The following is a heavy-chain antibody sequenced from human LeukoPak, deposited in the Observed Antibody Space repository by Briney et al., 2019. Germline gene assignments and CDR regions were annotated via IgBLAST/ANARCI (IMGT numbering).Heavy chain of an antibody. D-gene: IGHD2-15*01. Sequence: SETLSLTCTVSGDSMKSYYWTWIRQSPGKGLEWIGYIYYTGSTNYNPSLKSRVTISVDTSKNQFSLKLSSVTAADTTVYYCAKEREYCSSGSCHYDLDVWGQGTTVTVSS. CDR1: GDSMKSYY. CDR3: AKEREYCSSGSCHYDLDV. J-gene: IGHJ6*02. V-gene: IGHV4-59*01. CDR2: IYYTGST.